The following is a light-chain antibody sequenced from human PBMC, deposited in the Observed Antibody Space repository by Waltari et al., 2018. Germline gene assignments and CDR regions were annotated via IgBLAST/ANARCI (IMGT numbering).Light chain of an antibody. CDR3: QQANSFPIT. V-gene: IGKV1D-12*01. CDR2: AAS. J-gene: IGKJ5*01. Sequence: DIQMTQSPSSVSASVGDRVTITCRASQGISSWLAWSQQKPGKAPKLLIYAASSLQSGVPSRCSGSGAGTDFTRTISSLQPEDFATYYCQQANSFPITFGQGTRLEIK. CDR1: QGISSW.